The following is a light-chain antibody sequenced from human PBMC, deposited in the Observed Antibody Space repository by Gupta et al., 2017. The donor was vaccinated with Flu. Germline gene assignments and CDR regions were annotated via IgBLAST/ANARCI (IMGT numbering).Light chain of an antibody. V-gene: IGLV2-8*01. J-gene: IGLJ3*02. Sequence: QSALTQPPSASGSPGQSVTISCIGTSSDVGGYNYVSWYQQHPGKAPKLMIYEVSKRPSGVPDRFSGSKSGNTESLTVSGLQAEDEADYYCSSYAGSNNWVCGGGTKLTVL. CDR2: EVS. CDR1: SSDVGGYNY. CDR3: SSYAGSNNWV.